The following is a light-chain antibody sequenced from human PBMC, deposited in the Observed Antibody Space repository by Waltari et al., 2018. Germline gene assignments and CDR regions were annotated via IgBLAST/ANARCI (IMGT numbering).Light chain of an antibody. CDR2: ATS. Sequence: EMVLMQSPGTLSLSPGERATLSCRTSQNVINNYLAWFQQKPGQVPSLRIYATSHRATGIPDRFSGSGSGTDFTLTISRLEPEDFAVYYCQQHGSFPRTFGQGTKVEI. CDR1: QNVINNY. V-gene: IGKV3-20*01. J-gene: IGKJ1*01. CDR3: QQHGSFPRT.